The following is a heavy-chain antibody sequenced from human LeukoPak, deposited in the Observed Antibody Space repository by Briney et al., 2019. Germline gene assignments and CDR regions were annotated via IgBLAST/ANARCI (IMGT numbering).Heavy chain of an antibody. CDR1: GGTFSSYA. D-gene: IGHD3-10*01. V-gene: IGHV1-69*05. CDR3: ARRATYYYGSGSSTTFDP. Sequence: SVKVSCKASGGTFSSYAISWARQAPGQGLEWMGGIIPIFGTANYAQKFQGRVTITTDESTSTAYMELSSLRSEDTAVYYCARRATYYYGSGSSTTFDPWGQGTLVTVSS. CDR2: IIPIFGTA. J-gene: IGHJ5*02.